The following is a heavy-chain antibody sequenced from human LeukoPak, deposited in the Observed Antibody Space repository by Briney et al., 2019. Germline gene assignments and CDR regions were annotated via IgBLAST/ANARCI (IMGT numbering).Heavy chain of an antibody. CDR1: GGSISSHD. Sequence: SETLSLTCTVSGGSISSHDWSWIRQPPGKGLEWIGYIYYSGSTNYNPSLKSRVTISVDTSKNQFSLKLSSLTAADTAVYYCARARDLNWNGVPLNFDYWGQGTLVTVSS. J-gene: IGHJ4*02. D-gene: IGHD1-20*01. CDR2: IYYSGST. CDR3: ARARDLNWNGVPLNFDY. V-gene: IGHV4-59*11.